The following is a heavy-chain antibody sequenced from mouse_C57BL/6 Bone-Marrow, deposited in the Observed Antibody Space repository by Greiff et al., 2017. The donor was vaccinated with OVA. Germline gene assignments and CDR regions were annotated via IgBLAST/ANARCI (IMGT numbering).Heavy chain of an antibody. J-gene: IGHJ4*01. CDR2: IHPNSGST. Sequence: VQLQQPGAELVKPGASVKLSCKASGYTFTSYWMHWVKQRPGQGLEWIGMIHPNSGSTNYNEKFKSKATLTVDTSSSSASMQPRILTSEDSAVYYCARTLPGARDSGGQGTPVTVSS. V-gene: IGHV1-64*01. CDR3: ARTLPGARDS. CDR1: GYTFTSYW.